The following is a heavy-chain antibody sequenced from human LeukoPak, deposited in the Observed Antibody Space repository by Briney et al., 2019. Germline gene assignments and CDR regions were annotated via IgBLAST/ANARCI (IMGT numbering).Heavy chain of an antibody. J-gene: IGHJ4*02. CDR3: AKDTYGGNSYY. CDR2: ISGSGGST. Sequence: GGSLRLSCAASGFTFSSYAMSWVRQAPGKGLEWVSAISGSGGSTYHADSVKGRFTISRDNSKNTLYLQMNSLRAEDTAVYYCAKDTYGGNSYYWGQGTLVTVSS. D-gene: IGHD4-23*01. CDR1: GFTFSSYA. V-gene: IGHV3-23*01.